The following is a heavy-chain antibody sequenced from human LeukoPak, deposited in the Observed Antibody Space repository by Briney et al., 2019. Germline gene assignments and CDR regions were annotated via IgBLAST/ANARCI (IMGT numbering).Heavy chain of an antibody. CDR3: ARGLRSPVDY. CDR2: IYHSGST. CDR1: GGSISSSNW. V-gene: IGHV4-4*02. Sequence: SGTLSLTCAVSGGSISSSNWWSWVRQPPGKGLEWIGEIYHSGSTNYSPSLKSRVIMSLDKSKNQFSLKLNSVTAADTAVYYCARGLRSPVDYWGQGTLVTVSS. J-gene: IGHJ4*02.